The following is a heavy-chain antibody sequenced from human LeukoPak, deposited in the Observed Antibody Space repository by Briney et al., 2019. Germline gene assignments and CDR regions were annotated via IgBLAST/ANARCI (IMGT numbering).Heavy chain of an antibody. CDR2: ISWDGGSS. V-gene: IGHV3-43D*03. CDR1: GFTFDDYA. J-gene: IGHJ4*02. D-gene: IGHD6-13*01. Sequence: GGSLRLSCAASGFTFDDYAMHWVRQAPGKGLEWVSVISWDGGSSYYADSVKGRFTISRDNSKNSLYLQMHSLTTEDTALYYCTKDRSSSRYNFFDYWGQGTLVTVSS. CDR3: TKDRSSSRYNFFDY.